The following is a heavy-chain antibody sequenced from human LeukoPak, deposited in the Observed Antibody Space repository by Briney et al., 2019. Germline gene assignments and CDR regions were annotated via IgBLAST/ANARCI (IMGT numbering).Heavy chain of an antibody. CDR1: GXTFSNYW. J-gene: IGHJ4*02. Sequence: GGSLRLSCAASGXTFSNYWMHWVRQAPGKGLVWVSGINSDGSTTTYAASVKGRFTSSRDNAKNTLYLQMNSLRAEDTAVYYCARGYSGSYRFDSWGQGTLVTVSS. V-gene: IGHV3-74*01. CDR2: INSDGSTT. D-gene: IGHD1-26*01. CDR3: ARGYSGSYRFDS.